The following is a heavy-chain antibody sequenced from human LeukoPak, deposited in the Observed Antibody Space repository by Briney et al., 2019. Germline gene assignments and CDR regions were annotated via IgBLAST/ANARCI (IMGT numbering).Heavy chain of an antibody. CDR3: ARLGYCSGGSCLYGMDV. Sequence: PSETLSPTCTVSGGSISSYYWSWIRQAPGKGLEWIGYTYYSGTTNYNPSLKSRVTISVDTSKNQFSLKLSSVTAADTAVYYCARLGYCSGGSCLYGMDVWGQGTTVTVSS. V-gene: IGHV4-59*08. J-gene: IGHJ6*02. CDR1: GGSISSYY. D-gene: IGHD2-15*01. CDR2: TYYSGTT.